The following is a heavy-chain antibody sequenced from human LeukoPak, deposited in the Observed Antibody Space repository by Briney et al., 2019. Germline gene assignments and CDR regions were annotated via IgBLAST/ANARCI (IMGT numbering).Heavy chain of an antibody. J-gene: IGHJ4*02. CDR1: GFTVSSNY. CDR3: AKVGPLSSTTGLGTDY. CDR2: IYSGGST. V-gene: IGHV3-66*02. D-gene: IGHD2/OR15-2a*01. Sequence: PGGSLRLSCAASGFTVSSNYMSWVRQAPGKGLEWVSVIYSGGSTYYADSVKGRFTISRDNSKNTLYLQMNSLRAEDTAVYYCAKVGPLSSTTGLGTDYWGQGTLVTVSS.